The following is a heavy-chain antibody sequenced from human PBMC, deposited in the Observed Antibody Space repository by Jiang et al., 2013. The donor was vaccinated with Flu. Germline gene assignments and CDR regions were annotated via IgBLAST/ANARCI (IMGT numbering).Heavy chain of an antibody. CDR2: IMGSGDSA. V-gene: IGHV3-23*01. Sequence: VQLLESGGGLVQPGGSLRLSCVASGFIFSSYAMGWVRQAPGKGLEWVSVIMGSGDSAYYADSVKDRFTISRDNSKNTLFLQTNSLRVDGTAVYYCAKGIGNTEPWYFDLWG. J-gene: IGHJ2*01. CDR3: AKGIGNTEPWYFDL. D-gene: IGHD1-14*01. CDR1: GFIFSSYA.